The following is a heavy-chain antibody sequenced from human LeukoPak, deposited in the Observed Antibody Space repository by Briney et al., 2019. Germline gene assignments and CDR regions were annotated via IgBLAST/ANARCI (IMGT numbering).Heavy chain of an antibody. Sequence: KASETLSLTCAVYGGSFSGYYWSWIRQPPGKGLEWIGSIYYSGSTYYNPSLRSRVTISVDTSKNQFSLKLSSVTAADTAVYYCARMSYDSSGYNSYYYYYYMDVWGKGTTVTVSS. D-gene: IGHD3-22*01. V-gene: IGHV4-34*01. CDR3: ARMSYDSSGYNSYYYYYYMDV. CDR1: GGSFSGYY. J-gene: IGHJ6*03. CDR2: IYYSGST.